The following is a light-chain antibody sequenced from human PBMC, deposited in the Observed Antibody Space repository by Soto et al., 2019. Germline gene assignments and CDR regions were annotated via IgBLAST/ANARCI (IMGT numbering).Light chain of an antibody. J-gene: IGKJ4*01. CDR3: QQYNNWPSLT. V-gene: IGKV3-15*01. Sequence: EIVMTQSPATLSVSPGERATLSCRASQSVSSNLAWYQQKPGQAPRLLIYGASTRATGIPARFSGSGSGTEFTLTTSRLQSEDFAVYYCQQYNNWPSLTFGGGTKVDIK. CDR1: QSVSSN. CDR2: GAS.